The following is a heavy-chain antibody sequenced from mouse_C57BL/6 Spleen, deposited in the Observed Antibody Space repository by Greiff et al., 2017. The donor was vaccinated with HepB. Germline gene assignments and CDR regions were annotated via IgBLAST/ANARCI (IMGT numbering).Heavy chain of an antibody. CDR2: IYPRSGNT. CDR1: GYTFTSYG. V-gene: IGHV1-81*01. CDR3: ARTLYGSSSYFDY. Sequence: QVQLQQSGAELARPGASVKLSCKASGYTFTSYGISWVKQRTGQGLEWIGEIYPRSGNTYYNEKFKGKATLTADKSSSTAYMELRSLTSEDSAVYFCARTLYGSSSYFDYWGQGTTLTVSS. J-gene: IGHJ2*01. D-gene: IGHD1-1*01.